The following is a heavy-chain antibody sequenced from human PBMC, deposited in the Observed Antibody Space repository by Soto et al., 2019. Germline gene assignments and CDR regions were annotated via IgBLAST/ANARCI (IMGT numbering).Heavy chain of an antibody. CDR3: AKDIHSGYVGILDY. V-gene: IGHV3-23*01. CDR1: GFTFSSYA. D-gene: IGHD5-12*01. CDR2: ISGSGGST. Sequence: GESLKISCAASGFTFSSYAMSWVRQAPGKGLEWVSAISGSGGSTYYADSVKGRFTISRDNSKNTLYLQMNSLRAEDTAVYYCAKDIHSGYVGILDYWGQGTLVTVSS. J-gene: IGHJ4*02.